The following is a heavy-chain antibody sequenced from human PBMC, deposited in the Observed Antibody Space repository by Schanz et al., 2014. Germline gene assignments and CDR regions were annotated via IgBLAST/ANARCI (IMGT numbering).Heavy chain of an antibody. CDR1: GFTLSNSD. CDR2: LSGSGGST. Sequence: EVQLLESGGGLVQPGGSLRLSCAASGFTLSNSDMHWVRQGTGKGLEWVSALSGSGGSTYYADSVKGRFTISRDNSKNTLYLQMNSLRAEDTAVYYCAKARRKSNCSGGRCFHYSYYGMDVWGQGTTVTVSS. V-gene: IGHV3-23*01. CDR3: AKARRKSNCSGGRCFHYSYYGMDV. D-gene: IGHD2-15*01. J-gene: IGHJ6*02.